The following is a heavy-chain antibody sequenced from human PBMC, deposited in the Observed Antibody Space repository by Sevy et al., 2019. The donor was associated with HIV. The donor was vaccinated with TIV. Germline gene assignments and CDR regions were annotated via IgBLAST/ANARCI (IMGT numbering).Heavy chain of an antibody. J-gene: IGHJ4*02. CDR2: ISWNSGSI. V-gene: IGHV3-9*01. Sequence: GGSLRLSCAASGFTFDDYAMHWVRQAPGKGLEWVSGISWNSGSIDYAESVKDRFTISRDNAKNSLYLQMNILKDEDTALYYAAKGNMMLTFGGIVVNYFDDWGQGTLVTVSS. CDR1: GFTFDDYA. CDR3: AKGNMMLTFGGIVVNYFDD. D-gene: IGHD3-16*02.